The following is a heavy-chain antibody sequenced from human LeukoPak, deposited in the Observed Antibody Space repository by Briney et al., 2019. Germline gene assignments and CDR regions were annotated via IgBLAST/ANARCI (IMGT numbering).Heavy chain of an antibody. Sequence: GGPLRLSCAASGFTFSDYYMSWVRQAPGKGLEWVSYISSSGSTIYYADSVKGRFTISRDNAKNSLYLQMNSLRAEDTAVYYCARDIAAAVSDYFDYWGQGTLVTVSS. CDR1: GFTFSDYY. J-gene: IGHJ4*02. CDR2: ISSSGSTI. CDR3: ARDIAAAVSDYFDY. D-gene: IGHD6-13*01. V-gene: IGHV3-11*01.